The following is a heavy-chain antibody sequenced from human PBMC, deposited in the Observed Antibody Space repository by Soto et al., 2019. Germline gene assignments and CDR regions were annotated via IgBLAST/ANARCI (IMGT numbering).Heavy chain of an antibody. CDR3: ARAGYDYIWGSYRHPDY. Sequence: QVQLQQWGAGLLKPSETLSLTCAVYGGSFSGYYWRWIRQPPGKGLEWIGEINHSGSTNYNPSLKSRVTISVDTSKNQFSLKLSSVTAADTAVYYCARAGYDYIWGSYRHPDYWGQGTLVTVSS. J-gene: IGHJ4*02. V-gene: IGHV4-34*01. CDR1: GGSFSGYY. D-gene: IGHD3-16*02. CDR2: INHSGST.